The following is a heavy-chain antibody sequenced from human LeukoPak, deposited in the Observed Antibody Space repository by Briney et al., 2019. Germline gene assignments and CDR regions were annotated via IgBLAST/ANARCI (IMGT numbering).Heavy chain of an antibody. D-gene: IGHD6-19*01. J-gene: IGHJ1*01. CDR1: GFTVSSNY. V-gene: IGHV3-66*01. CDR3: ARAHTAVAYFQH. Sequence: AGGSLRLSCAASGFTVSSNYMSWVRQAPGKGLAWVSLIYSGGSTYYADSVKGRFTISRDNSKNTLYLQMNSLRAEDTAVYYCARAHTAVAYFQHWGQGTLVTVSS. CDR2: IYSGGST.